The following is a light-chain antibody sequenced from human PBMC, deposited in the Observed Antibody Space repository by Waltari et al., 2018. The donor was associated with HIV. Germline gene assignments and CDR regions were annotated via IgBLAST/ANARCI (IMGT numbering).Light chain of an antibody. CDR1: SLRSCY. CDR2: GKN. J-gene: IGLJ1*01. V-gene: IGLV3-19*01. Sequence: SSELTQDPPVSVALGHTVRITCQGDSLRSCYASWYHQEPGQATVLVIYGKNNRPSGIPDRFSGSSSGNTASLTITGAQAEDEADYYCNCRDSSGLYVFGTGTKVTVL. CDR3: NCRDSSGLYV.